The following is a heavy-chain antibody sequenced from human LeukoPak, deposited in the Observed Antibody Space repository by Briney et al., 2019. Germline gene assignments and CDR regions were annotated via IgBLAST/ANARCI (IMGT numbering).Heavy chain of an antibody. CDR3: AREYYYDSSGYHADDAFDI. V-gene: IGHV1-2*02. CDR1: GYTFTGYY. J-gene: IGHJ3*02. Sequence: ASVKVSCKASGYTFTGYYMHWVRQAPGQGLEWMGWINPNSGGTNYAQKFQGRVTMTRDTPISTAYMELSRLRSDDTAAYYCAREYYYDSSGYHADDAFDIWGQGTMVTVSS. D-gene: IGHD3-22*01. CDR2: INPNSGGT.